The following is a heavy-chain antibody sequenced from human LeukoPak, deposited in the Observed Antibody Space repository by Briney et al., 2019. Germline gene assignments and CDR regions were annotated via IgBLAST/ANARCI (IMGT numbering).Heavy chain of an antibody. J-gene: IGHJ4*02. CDR2: ISYDGSNK. V-gene: IGHV3-30*04. Sequence: GRSLRLSCAASAFTFSNYAMHWVRQAPGKGLEWVAVISYDGSNKYYADSVKGRFTISRDNSKNTLYLQMNSLRAEDTAVYYCATLPARNGYDYFDYWGQGTLVTVSS. D-gene: IGHD5-12*01. CDR1: AFTFSNYA. CDR3: ATLPARNGYDYFDY.